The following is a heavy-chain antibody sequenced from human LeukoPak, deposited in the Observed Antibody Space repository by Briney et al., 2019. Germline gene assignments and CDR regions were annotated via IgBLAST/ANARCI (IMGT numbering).Heavy chain of an antibody. D-gene: IGHD3-10*01. CDR2: INHSGST. CDR3: ARLLLPEDGSVLPQRGYYMDV. J-gene: IGHJ6*03. Sequence: SETLSLTCAVYGGSFSGYYWSWIRQPPGKGLEWIGEINHSGSTNYNPSLKSRVTISVDTSKNQFSLKLSSVTAADTAVYYCARLLLPEDGSVLPQRGYYMDVWGKGTTVTVSS. V-gene: IGHV4-34*01. CDR1: GGSFSGYY.